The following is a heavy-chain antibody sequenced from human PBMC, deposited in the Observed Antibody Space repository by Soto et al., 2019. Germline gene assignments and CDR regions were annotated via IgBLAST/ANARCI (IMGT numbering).Heavy chain of an antibody. CDR3: ARDDGSGFYFGMDV. CDR1: GGPISSGAYY. J-gene: IGHJ6*02. D-gene: IGHD3-10*01. Sequence: QVQLQESGPGLVKPSQTLSLTCTVSGGPISSGAYYWSWIRQHPGRGLEWIGYIYYSDVTYYNPSLKSRVTISVDTSKNQFALKLSSVTAADTAVYYCARDDGSGFYFGMDVWGHGTTVTVSS. CDR2: IYYSDVT. V-gene: IGHV4-31*03.